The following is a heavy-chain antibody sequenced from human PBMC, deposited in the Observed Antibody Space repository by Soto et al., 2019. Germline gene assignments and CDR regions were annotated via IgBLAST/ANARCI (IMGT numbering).Heavy chain of an antibody. Sequence: QVQLVESGGGVVQPGRSLRLSCAASGFTFSSYGMHWVRQAPGKGLEWVAVISYDGSNKYYADSVKGRFTISRDNSKNTLYLQMNSLRAEDTAVYYCAKDFESTSLGYWGQGTLVTVSS. V-gene: IGHV3-30*18. CDR2: ISYDGSNK. J-gene: IGHJ4*02. CDR3: AKDFESTSLGY. D-gene: IGHD2-2*01. CDR1: GFTFSSYG.